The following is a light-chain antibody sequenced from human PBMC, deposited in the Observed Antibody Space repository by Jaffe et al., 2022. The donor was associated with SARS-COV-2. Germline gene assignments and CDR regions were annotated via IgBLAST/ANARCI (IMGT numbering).Light chain of an antibody. Sequence: QSVLTQPPSASGTPGQRVTISCSGSSSNIGSNTVNWYHQLPGTAPKLLIYSNNQRPSGVPDRFSGSKSGTSASLAISGLQSEDEADYYCAAWDDSLIGPVFGGGTKLTVL. CDR3: AAWDDSLIGPV. V-gene: IGLV1-44*01. J-gene: IGLJ2*01. CDR2: SNN. CDR1: SSNIGSNT.